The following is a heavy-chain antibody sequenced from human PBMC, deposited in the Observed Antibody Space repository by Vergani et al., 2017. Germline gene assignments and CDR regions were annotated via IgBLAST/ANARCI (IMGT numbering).Heavy chain of an antibody. CDR2: IHHSGDT. J-gene: IGHJ6*02. Sequence: QVQLQESGPGLVKPSETLTLTCDVSDSSIMTNPYWGWFRQSPGKGLEWIGCIHHSGDTHYNSSLKSRVSISIVSSSKFSLSLTSVTAADTAIYYCARHRGSGGFFPSSYFYGMDGCRHGTTVTVSS. CDR3: ARHRGSGGFFPSSYFYGMDG. CDR1: DSSIMTNPY. D-gene: IGHD3-10*01. V-gene: IGHV4-38-2*01.